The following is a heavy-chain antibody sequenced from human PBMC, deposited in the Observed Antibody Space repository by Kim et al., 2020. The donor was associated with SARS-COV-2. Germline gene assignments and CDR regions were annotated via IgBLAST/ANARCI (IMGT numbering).Heavy chain of an antibody. CDR1: GFTFGDYA. CDR3: TRDTHMTMIVVTTDY. CDR2: IRSKAYGGTT. V-gene: IGHV3-49*03. J-gene: IGHJ4*02. D-gene: IGHD3-22*01. Sequence: GGSLRPSCTASGFTFGDYAMSWFRQAPGKGLEWVGFIRSKAYGGTTEYAASVKGRFTISRDDSKSIAYLQMNSLKTEDTAVYYCTRDTHMTMIVVTTDYWGQGTLVTVSS.